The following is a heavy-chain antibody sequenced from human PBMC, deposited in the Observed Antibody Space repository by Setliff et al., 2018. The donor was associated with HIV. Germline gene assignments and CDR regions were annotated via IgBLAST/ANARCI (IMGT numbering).Heavy chain of an antibody. D-gene: IGHD2-15*01. CDR2: VNHNGNI. CDR1: GYSISSDYY. CDR3: ARLGSHCKNAFCPPY. Sequence: SETLSLTCTVSGYSISSDYYWGWIRQPPGKGLEWIVEVNHNGNINYNPSLKSRVTVSVDTSKNQFSLKLSSVTAADAAVYYCARLGSHCKNAFCPPYWGQGTLVTVSS. V-gene: IGHV4-38-2*02. J-gene: IGHJ4*02.